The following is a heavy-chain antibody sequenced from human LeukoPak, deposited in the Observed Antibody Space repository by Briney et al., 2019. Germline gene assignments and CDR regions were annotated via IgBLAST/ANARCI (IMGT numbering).Heavy chain of an antibody. CDR3: TKDQIGYNKAGDY. CDR2: ISGSGINT. D-gene: IGHD5-24*01. V-gene: IGHV3-23*01. Sequence: GGSLRLSCAAPGFTFGICAMNWVRQAPGKGLEWVSTISGSGINTYYADSVKGRFTISRDNPKNTVYLEMNSLRAEDTALYYCTKDQIGYNKAGDYWGQGTLVTVSS. J-gene: IGHJ4*02. CDR1: GFTFGICA.